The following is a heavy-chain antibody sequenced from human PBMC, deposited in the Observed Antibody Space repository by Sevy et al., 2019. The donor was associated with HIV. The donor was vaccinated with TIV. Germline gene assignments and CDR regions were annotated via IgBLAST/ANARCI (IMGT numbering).Heavy chain of an antibody. J-gene: IGHJ4*02. CDR1: GFTFSSYS. CDR3: ATEGRDSSGYYFLYYY. D-gene: IGHD3-22*01. Sequence: GGSLRLSCAASGFTFSSYSMNWVRQAPGTGLERVSYISSSGDIIYYADSVKGGFTNSREKVKNSQFLQLNSLRHEDTAVYYCATEGRDSSGYYFLYYYWGQGTLVTVSS. V-gene: IGHV3-48*02. CDR2: ISSSGDII.